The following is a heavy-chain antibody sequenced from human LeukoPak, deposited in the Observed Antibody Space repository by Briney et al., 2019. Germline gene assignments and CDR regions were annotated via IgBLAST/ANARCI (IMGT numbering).Heavy chain of an antibody. CDR1: GFTFSSYG. CDR3: AKDLIRYYYYYGMDV. J-gene: IGHJ6*02. V-gene: IGHV3-30*18. Sequence: PGGSLRLSCAASGFTFSSYGMHWVRQAPGKGLEWVAVISYDGSNKYYADSVEGRFTISRDNSKNTLYLQMNSLRAEDTAVYYCAKDLIRYYYYYGMDVWGQGTTVTVSS. CDR2: ISYDGSNK.